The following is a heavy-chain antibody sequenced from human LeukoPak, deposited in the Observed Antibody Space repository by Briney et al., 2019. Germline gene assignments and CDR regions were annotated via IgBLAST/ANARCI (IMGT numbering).Heavy chain of an antibody. Sequence: SETLSLTCTVSGGSISSSSYYWGWIRQPPGKGLEWIGSVYYRGSTYYNPSLKSRVTISVDTSKNQFSLKLSSVPAADTALYYCARGTGSLGSVVDYWGQGTLVTVSS. D-gene: IGHD3-10*01. CDR3: ARGTGSLGSVVDY. CDR1: GGSISSSSYY. CDR2: VYYRGST. J-gene: IGHJ4*02. V-gene: IGHV4-39*01.